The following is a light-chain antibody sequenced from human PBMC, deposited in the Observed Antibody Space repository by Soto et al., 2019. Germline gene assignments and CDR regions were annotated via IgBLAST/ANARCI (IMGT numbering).Light chain of an antibody. V-gene: IGKV3D-20*02. J-gene: IGKJ5*01. CDR3: QQRSNWLIT. CDR2: GAS. CDR1: QSVSSSY. Sequence: EIVLTQSPGTLSLSPGERATLSCRASQSVSSSYLAWYQQKPGQAPRLLIYGASSRATGIPDRFSGSGSGTDFTLSISRLEPEDFAVYYCQQRSNWLITFGQGTRLEN.